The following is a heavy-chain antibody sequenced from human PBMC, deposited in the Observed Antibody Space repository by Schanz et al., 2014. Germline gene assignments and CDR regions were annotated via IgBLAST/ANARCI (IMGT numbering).Heavy chain of an antibody. J-gene: IGHJ4*02. CDR1: GYTFSSYG. Sequence: QVQLVKSGAEVKKPGASVKVSCKASGYTFSSYGITWVRQAPGQGLEWMGWINGYNGHTLYAQKFQGRVTMTTDTSTSTSYMELTSLRFDDTAVYYCARDFSAYVGNYFDYWGQGTLVTVSS. CDR3: ARDFSAYVGNYFDY. V-gene: IGHV1-18*01. CDR2: INGYNGHT. D-gene: IGHD5-12*01.